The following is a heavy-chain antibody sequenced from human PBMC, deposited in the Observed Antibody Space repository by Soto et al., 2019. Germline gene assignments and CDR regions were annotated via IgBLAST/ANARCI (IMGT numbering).Heavy chain of an antibody. CDR2: VHRDGSEK. Sequence: VQLVESGGGLVQPGGSLRLSCAASGFIFTNYWMSWVRQAPGKGLEWVANVHRDGSEKRYVDSVKGRFTISRDNAKNSLYLQMNSLSADDTGVYYCTSARSSVGAPGGFIEYWGQGNLVTVSS. CDR3: TSARSSVGAPGGFIEY. CDR1: GFIFTNYW. V-gene: IGHV3-7*03. J-gene: IGHJ4*02. D-gene: IGHD1-26*01.